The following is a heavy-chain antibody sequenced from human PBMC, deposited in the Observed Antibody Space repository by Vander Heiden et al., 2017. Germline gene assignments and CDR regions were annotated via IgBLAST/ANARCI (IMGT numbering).Heavy chain of an antibody. CDR1: GFRLDNYA. CDR3: ARDRGGSFYYGMDV. D-gene: IGHD5-12*01. J-gene: IGHJ6*02. CDR2: ISWNSANI. Sequence: EVQLVESGGGLVQPGRSLRLSCAASGFRLDNYAMHWVRQAPGKGLEWVSGISWNSANIDYADSVKGRFTISRDNAKNSLYLQMNSLRGDDTALYYCARDRGGSFYYGMDVWGQGTTVTVSS. V-gene: IGHV3-9*01.